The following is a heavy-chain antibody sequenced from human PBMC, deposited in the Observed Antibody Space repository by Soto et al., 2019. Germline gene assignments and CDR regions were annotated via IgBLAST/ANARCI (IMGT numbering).Heavy chain of an antibody. CDR3: ARSRVSGGRQCCSDI. D-gene: IGHD2-15*01. Sequence: QVQLQQWGAGLLKPSETLSLTCAVYGGSFSGYYWSWIRQPPGKGLEWIGEINYSGSTNYNPSLKSRVTISVDTSKNQFSLKLSSVTAADTAVYYCARSRVSGGRQCCSDIWGQGTMVTVSS. V-gene: IGHV4-34*02. CDR1: GGSFSGYY. CDR2: INYSGST. J-gene: IGHJ3*02.